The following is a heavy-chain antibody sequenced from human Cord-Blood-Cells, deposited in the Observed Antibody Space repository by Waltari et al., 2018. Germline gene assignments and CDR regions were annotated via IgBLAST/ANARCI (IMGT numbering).Heavy chain of an antibody. D-gene: IGHD6-19*01. Sequence: QVQLVQSGAEVKKPGSSVKVSCKASGGTFSSYAISWVRQAPGQGLEWMGRIIPLLGIANYAQKCQGRVTITADKSTSTAYMELSSLRSEDTAVYYCARRSIAVAGTDYWGQGTLVTVSS. J-gene: IGHJ4*02. CDR1: GGTFSSYA. V-gene: IGHV1-69*09. CDR2: IIPLLGIA. CDR3: ARRSIAVAGTDY.